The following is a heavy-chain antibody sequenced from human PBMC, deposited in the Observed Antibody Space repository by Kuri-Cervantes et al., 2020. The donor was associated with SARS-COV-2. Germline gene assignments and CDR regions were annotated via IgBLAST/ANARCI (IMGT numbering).Heavy chain of an antibody. CDR2: ISYDGSNK. J-gene: IGHJ5*02. CDR1: GFTFSSYW. CDR3: ARDGRGSSSEWFDP. Sequence: GESLKISCAASGFTFSSYWMHWVRQAPGKGLEWVAVISYDGSNKYYADSVKGRFTISRDNSKNTLYLQMNSLRAEDTAVYYCARDGRGSSSEWFDPWGQGTLVTVSS. D-gene: IGHD6-6*01. V-gene: IGHV3-30-3*01.